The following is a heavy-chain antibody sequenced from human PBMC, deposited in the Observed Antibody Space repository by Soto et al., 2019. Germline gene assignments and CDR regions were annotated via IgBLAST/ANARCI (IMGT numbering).Heavy chain of an antibody. V-gene: IGHV3-66*01. J-gene: IGHJ4*02. CDR3: ARVHYTYGYYFDY. Sequence: SLRLSCAASGFTVSSNYMSWVRQAPGKGLEWVSVIYSGGSTHHADSVKGRFTISRDNSKNTLYLQMNSLRADDTAVYYCARVHYTYGYYFDYWGQGTLVTVSS. CDR1: GFTVSSNY. CDR2: IYSGGST. D-gene: IGHD5-18*01.